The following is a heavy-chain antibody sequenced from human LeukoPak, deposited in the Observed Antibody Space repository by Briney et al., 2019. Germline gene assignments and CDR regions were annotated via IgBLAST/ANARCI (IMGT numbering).Heavy chain of an antibody. D-gene: IGHD6-13*01. J-gene: IGHJ4*02. CDR2: INHSGST. CDR1: GGSFSGYY. CDR3: AAAAGRHDY. V-gene: IGHV4-34*01. Sequence: SETLSLTCAVYGGSFSGYYWSWIRQPPGKGLEWIGEINHSGSTNYNPSLKSRVTISVETSKNQFSLKLSSVPAADTAVYYCAAAAGRHDYWGQGTLVTVSS.